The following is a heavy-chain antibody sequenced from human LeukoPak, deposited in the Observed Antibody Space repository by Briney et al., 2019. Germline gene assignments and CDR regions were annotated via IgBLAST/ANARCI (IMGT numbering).Heavy chain of an antibody. D-gene: IGHD5-24*01. J-gene: IGHJ4*02. CDR3: ASPMAWAHNRRDSDY. CDR1: GGSISSSSYY. V-gene: IGHV4-39*07. CDR2: IYYSGSA. Sequence: SETLSLTCTVSGGSISSSSYYWGWIRQAPGKGLEWIGSIYYSGSAYYNPSLKSRVSISVDTSKNQFSLKLRSVTAADTAVYYCASPMAWAHNRRDSDYWGLGTLVTVSS.